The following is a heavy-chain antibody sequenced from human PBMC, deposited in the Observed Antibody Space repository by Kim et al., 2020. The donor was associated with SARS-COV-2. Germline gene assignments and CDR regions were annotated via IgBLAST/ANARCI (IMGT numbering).Heavy chain of an antibody. J-gene: IGHJ6*03. Sequence: ASVKVSCKASGYTFTSYTMHWVRQAPGQRLDWMGWINAGNGNTKYSQNFQDRVTITRDTSASTAYMELSSLRPEDTAVYYCARDRCSGWYGNYYYYMDVWGKGTTVTVSS. CDR2: INAGNGNT. D-gene: IGHD6-19*01. V-gene: IGHV1-3*01. CDR3: ARDRCSGWYGNYYYYMDV. CDR1: GYTFTSYT.